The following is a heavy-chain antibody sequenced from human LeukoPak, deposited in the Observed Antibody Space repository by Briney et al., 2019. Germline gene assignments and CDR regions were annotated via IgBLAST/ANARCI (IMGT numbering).Heavy chain of an antibody. CDR1: GFTFSDYY. D-gene: IGHD3-10*01. J-gene: IGHJ6*02. CDR3: ARESGGYYGSGSYLYYGMDV. V-gene: IGHV3-11*04. CDR2: ISSSGYTI. Sequence: GGSLRLSCAASGFTFSDYYMSWIRQAPGKGLEWVSYISSSGYTIYYADSVKGRFTISRDNSKNTLYLQMNSLRAEDTAVYYCARESGGYYGSGSYLYYGMDVWGQGTTVTVSS.